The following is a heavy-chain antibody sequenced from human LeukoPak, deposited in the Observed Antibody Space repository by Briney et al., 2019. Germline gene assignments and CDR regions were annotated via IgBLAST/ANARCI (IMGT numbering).Heavy chain of an antibody. Sequence: APVKVSCKASGYTFTSYSISWVRQAPGQGLEWMGWISAYNGNTIYAQKVKGRVTMTTDTSTSTAYMELRSLNSDDAAVYYCARASYCSDGSCYSDYWGQGTLVTASS. CDR1: GYTFTSYS. J-gene: IGHJ4*02. D-gene: IGHD2-15*01. CDR2: ISAYNGNT. V-gene: IGHV1-18*01. CDR3: ARASYCSDGSCYSDY.